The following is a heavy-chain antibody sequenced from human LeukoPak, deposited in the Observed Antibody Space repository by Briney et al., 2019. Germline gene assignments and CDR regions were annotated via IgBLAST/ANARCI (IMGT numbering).Heavy chain of an antibody. CDR2: ISGSGGST. CDR1: GFTFSSYA. CDR3: AKDGYYDSSGDAHFDY. Sequence: GGSLRLSCAASGFTFSSYAMSWVRQAPGKGLEWVSAISGSGGSTYYADSVKGRFTISRDNSKNTLYLQMSSLRAEDTAVYYCAKDGYYDSSGDAHFDYWGQGTLVTVSS. V-gene: IGHV3-23*01. J-gene: IGHJ4*02. D-gene: IGHD3-22*01.